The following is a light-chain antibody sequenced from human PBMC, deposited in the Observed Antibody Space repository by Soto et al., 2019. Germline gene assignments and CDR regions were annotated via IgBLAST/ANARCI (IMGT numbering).Light chain of an antibody. Sequence: QSVLTQPASVSGSPGQSITISCTGTTSDIGAYNYVSWYQQHPGKAPKLMIYEVTNRPSGVSNRFSGSKSGNTASLTISGLQAEDEADYHCSSFTTSYTYVFGTGTKVTVL. J-gene: IGLJ1*01. V-gene: IGLV2-14*01. CDR1: TSDIGAYNY. CDR2: EVT. CDR3: SSFTTSYTYV.